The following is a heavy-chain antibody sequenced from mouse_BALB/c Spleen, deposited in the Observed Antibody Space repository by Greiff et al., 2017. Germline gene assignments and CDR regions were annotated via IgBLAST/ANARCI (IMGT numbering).Heavy chain of an antibody. CDR2: INPSNGRT. J-gene: IGHJ2*01. CDR3: TRSNYGYGRGFDD. CDR1: GYTFTSYC. Sequence: QVQLQQSGAELVKPGASVKLSCKASGYTFTSYCMHWVKQRPGQGLEWIGEINPSNGRTNYNEKFKSKATLTVDKSSSTAYMQLSSLTSEDTAVYYCTRSNYGYGRGFDDWGQGTTVTVSS. D-gene: IGHD2-2*01. V-gene: IGHV1S81*02.